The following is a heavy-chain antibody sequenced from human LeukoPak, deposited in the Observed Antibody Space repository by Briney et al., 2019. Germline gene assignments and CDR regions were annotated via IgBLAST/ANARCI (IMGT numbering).Heavy chain of an antibody. CDR3: ARGLYGSGSYRNYYFDY. Sequence: PGGSLRLSCAASGFTFSSYAMHWVRQAPGKGLEWVAVISYDGSNKYYADSVKGRFTISRDYSKNTLYLQMNSLRAEDTAVYYCARGLYGSGSYRNYYFDYWGQGTLVTVSS. V-gene: IGHV3-30-3*01. J-gene: IGHJ4*02. CDR2: ISYDGSNK. D-gene: IGHD3-10*01. CDR1: GFTFSSYA.